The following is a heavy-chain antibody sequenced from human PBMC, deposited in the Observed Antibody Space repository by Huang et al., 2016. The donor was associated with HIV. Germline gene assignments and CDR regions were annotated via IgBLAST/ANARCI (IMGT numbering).Heavy chain of an antibody. CDR1: GYTFTDSN. D-gene: IGHD6-6*01. J-gene: IGHJ4*02. CDR2: INPKRGGT. Sequence: QVQMVQSGAEVTNPGASVRVSCKASGYTFTDSNIHWVRQAPGQGLEWMGWINPKRGGTIYAPRVQGRITMTRGTTISTVHMGLRRTQSGDAAVCFCARDWSCGSSTSPADWGQGTLVTVSS. CDR3: ARDWSCGSSTSPAD. V-gene: IGHV1-2*02.